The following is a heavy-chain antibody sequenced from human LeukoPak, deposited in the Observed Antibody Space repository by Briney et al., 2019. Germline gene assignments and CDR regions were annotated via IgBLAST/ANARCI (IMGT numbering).Heavy chain of an antibody. CDR3: ARSPHEYSSSVTWFDP. Sequence: KPSETLSLTCTVSGGSISTSSYYWGWIRQPPGKGLEWIGNIYYSGSTYYNPSLRSRVTISVDTSKNQFSLKLSSVTAADTAVYYCARSPHEYSSSVTWFDPWGQGTLVTVSS. CDR2: IYYSGST. CDR1: GGSISTSSYY. V-gene: IGHV4-39*01. J-gene: IGHJ5*02. D-gene: IGHD6-6*01.